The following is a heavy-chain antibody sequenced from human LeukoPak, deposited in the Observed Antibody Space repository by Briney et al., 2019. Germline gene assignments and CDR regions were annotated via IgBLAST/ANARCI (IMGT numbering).Heavy chain of an antibody. CDR2: INSDGSST. D-gene: IGHD1-26*01. J-gene: IGHJ4*02. V-gene: IGHV3-74*01. CDR3: ARARYGGLIDY. Sequence: GGSLRLSCAASGFTFSSYWMHWVRQAPGKGLVWVSRINSDGSSTSYADSVKGRFTISRDNAKNTLYLQMNSLRAEDTAVYYCARARYGGLIDYRGQGTLVTVSS. CDR1: GFTFSSYW.